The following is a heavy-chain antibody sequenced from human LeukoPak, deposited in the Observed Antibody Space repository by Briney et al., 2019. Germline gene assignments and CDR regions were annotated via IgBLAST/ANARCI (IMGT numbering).Heavy chain of an antibody. D-gene: IGHD6-6*01. CDR2: IDSSGSNI. CDR3: AKDSSWMTRAYYMDV. J-gene: IGHJ6*03. CDR1: GFTFSSYW. V-gene: IGHV3-48*03. Sequence: PGGSLRLSCAASGFTFSSYWMSWVRQAPGKGLEWVSYIDSSGSNIHYADSVKGRFTISRDNAKNSLYLQMNSLRAEDTAVYYCAKDSSWMTRAYYMDVWGKGTTVILSS.